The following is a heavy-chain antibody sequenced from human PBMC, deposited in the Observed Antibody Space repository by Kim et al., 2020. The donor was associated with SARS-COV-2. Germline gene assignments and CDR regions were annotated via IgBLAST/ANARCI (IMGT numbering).Heavy chain of an antibody. CDR2: IYSGGST. V-gene: IGHV3-53*01. CDR3: ARGGGSGSPAAFEDY. J-gene: IGHJ4*02. Sequence: GGSLRLSCAASGFTVSSNYMSWVRQAPGKGLEWVSVIYSGGSTYYADSVKGRFTISRDNSKNTLYLQMNSLRAEDTAVYYCARGGGSGSPAAFEDYWGQGTLVTVSS. CDR1: GFTVSSNY. D-gene: IGHD3-10*01.